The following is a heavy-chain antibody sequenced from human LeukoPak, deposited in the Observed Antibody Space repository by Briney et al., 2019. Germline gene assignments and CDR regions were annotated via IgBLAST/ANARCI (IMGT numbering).Heavy chain of an antibody. D-gene: IGHD6-19*01. CDR3: AGEDRAVAGSFDH. V-gene: IGHV1-8*03. CDR1: GYTFTSYD. Sequence: ASVKVSCKASGYTFTSYDINWVRQATGQGLEWMGWMNPNSGNTGYAQKFQGRVTITRNTSISTAYMELSSLRSEDTAVYYCAGEDRAVAGSFDHWGQGSLVTVSS. CDR2: MNPNSGNT. J-gene: IGHJ4*02.